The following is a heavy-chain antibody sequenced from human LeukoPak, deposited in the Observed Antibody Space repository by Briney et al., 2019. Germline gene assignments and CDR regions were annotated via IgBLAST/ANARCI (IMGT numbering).Heavy chain of an antibody. V-gene: IGHV4-59*08. J-gene: IGHJ4*02. D-gene: IGHD6-19*01. CDR1: GGSISSYY. CDR3: AGQQWLVDGN. CDR2: IYYSGST. Sequence: PSETLSLTCTVSGGSISSYYWSWIRQPPGKGLEWIGYIYYSGSTNYNPSLKSRVTISVDTSKNQFSLKLSSVTAADTAVYYCAGQQWLVDGNWGQGTLVTVSS.